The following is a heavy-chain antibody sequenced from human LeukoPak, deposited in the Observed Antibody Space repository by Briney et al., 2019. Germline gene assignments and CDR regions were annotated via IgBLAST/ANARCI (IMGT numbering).Heavy chain of an antibody. D-gene: IGHD4-17*01. V-gene: IGHV3-20*01. CDR1: GFTFDDYG. CDR3: ARVAYGGDTTYNWFDP. J-gene: IGHJ5*02. Sequence: RSGGSLRLSCAASGFTFDDYGMSWVRQAPGKWLEWVSGINWNGGSTGYADSVKGRFTISRDNAKNSLYLQMNSLRAEDTALYHCARVAYGGDTTYNWFDPWGQGTLVTVSS. CDR2: INWNGGST.